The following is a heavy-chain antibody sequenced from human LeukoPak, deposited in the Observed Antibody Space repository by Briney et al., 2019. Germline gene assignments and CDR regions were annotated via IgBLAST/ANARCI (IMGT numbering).Heavy chain of an antibody. CDR2: INPNSGGT. CDR3: ARDLVAVAGPYYYYGMNV. V-gene: IGHV1-2*02. Sequence: ASVKVSFKTSGYTFTGHYMHWERHAPGQGLEWMGWINPNSGGTNYAQKFQGRVTMTRDTSISTAYMELSRLRSDDTAVYYCARDLVAVAGPYYYYGMNVWGQGTTVTVSS. CDR1: GYTFTGHY. D-gene: IGHD6-19*01. J-gene: IGHJ6*02.